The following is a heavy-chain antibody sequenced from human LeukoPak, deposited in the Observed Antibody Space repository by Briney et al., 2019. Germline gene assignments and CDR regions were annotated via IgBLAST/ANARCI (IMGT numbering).Heavy chain of an antibody. D-gene: IGHD3-10*01. CDR1: GYTFSSYE. J-gene: IGHJ4*02. Sequence: GGSLRLSCAASGYTFSSYEMNWVRQAPGKGLEWVSYISSSSSTIYYADSVKGRFTISRDNAKNSLYLQMNSLRAEDTAVYYCARDRGSGSYDFDYWGQGTLVTVSS. V-gene: IGHV3-48*01. CDR3: ARDRGSGSYDFDY. CDR2: ISSSSSTI.